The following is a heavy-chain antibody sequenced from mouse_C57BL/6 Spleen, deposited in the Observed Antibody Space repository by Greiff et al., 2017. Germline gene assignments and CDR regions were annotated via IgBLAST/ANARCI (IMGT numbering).Heavy chain of an antibody. CDR2: ISYSGST. CDR3: ARGDGYYSAWFAY. CDR1: GYSITSGYD. J-gene: IGHJ3*01. V-gene: IGHV3-1*01. D-gene: IGHD2-3*01. Sequence: EVQLVESGPGMVKPSQSLSLTCTVTGYSITSGYDWHWIRHFPGNKLEWMGYISYSGSTNYNPSLKSRISITHDTSKNHFFLKLNSVTTEDTATYYCARGDGYYSAWFAYWGQGTLVTVSA.